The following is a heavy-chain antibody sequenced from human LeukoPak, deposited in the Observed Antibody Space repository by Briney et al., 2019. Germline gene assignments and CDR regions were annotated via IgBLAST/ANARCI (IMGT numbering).Heavy chain of an antibody. V-gene: IGHV4-59*01. CDR3: ARGEGYYDSSGAFDY. J-gene: IGHJ4*02. Sequence: SETLSLTCTVSGGSISSYYWSWIRHPPGKGLEWIGYIYYSGSTNYNPSLKSRVTISVDTSKNQFSLKLSSVTAADTAVYYCARGEGYYDSSGAFDYWGQGTLVTVSS. CDR2: IYYSGST. CDR1: GGSISSYY. D-gene: IGHD3-22*01.